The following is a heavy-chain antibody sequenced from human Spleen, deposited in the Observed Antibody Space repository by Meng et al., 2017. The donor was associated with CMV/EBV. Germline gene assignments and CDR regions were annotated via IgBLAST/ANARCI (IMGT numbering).Heavy chain of an antibody. Sequence: ASVKVSCKASGGTFSSYAISWVRQAPGQGLEWMGWINPNNGDTHYPHKFHGRVTMSRDTSLSTASMELSSVTAADTAVYYCAREIISGSYFLWGQGTLVTVSS. CDR2: INPNNGDT. V-gene: IGHV1-2*02. D-gene: IGHD1-26*01. J-gene: IGHJ4*02. CDR1: GGTFSSYA. CDR3: AREIISGSYFL.